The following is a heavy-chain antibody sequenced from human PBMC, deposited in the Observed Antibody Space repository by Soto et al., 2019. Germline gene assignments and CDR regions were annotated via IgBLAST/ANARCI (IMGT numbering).Heavy chain of an antibody. CDR1: GXTFSDRY. D-gene: IGHD3-16*01. J-gene: IGHJ4*02. CDR2: ARNKANRYTR. V-gene: IGHV3-72*01. Sequence: HPXGSLRLSCAASGXTFSDRYMDWVRQAPGKGLEWVGRARNKANRYTREYAASVKGIVTISRDYSRNSVYLQMKSLNTDDTAVYYCTIEGAYPGPDFDYWGQGTLFTVSS. CDR3: TIEGAYPGPDFDY.